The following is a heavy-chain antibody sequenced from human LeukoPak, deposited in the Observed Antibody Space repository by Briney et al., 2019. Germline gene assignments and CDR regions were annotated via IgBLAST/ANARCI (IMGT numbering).Heavy chain of an antibody. Sequence: ASVKVSCKASGYTFTGYYMHWVRQAPGQGLEWMGWINPNSGGTNYAQKFQGRVTMTRDTSISTAYMELRSLRSDDTAVYYCARDRTYYYGSIDPWGQGTLVTVSS. V-gene: IGHV1-2*02. J-gene: IGHJ5*02. CDR2: INPNSGGT. CDR3: ARDRTYYYGSIDP. CDR1: GYTFTGYY. D-gene: IGHD3-10*01.